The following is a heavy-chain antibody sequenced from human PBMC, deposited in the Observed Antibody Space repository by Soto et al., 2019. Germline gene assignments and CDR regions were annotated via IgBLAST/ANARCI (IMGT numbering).Heavy chain of an antibody. D-gene: IGHD3-16*01. J-gene: IGHJ4*02. CDR2: VSPYNGNT. CDR3: ARDGFGYFDY. Sequence: ASVKVSCKASGYTFTNRGISWVRQAPGQGLEWMGWVSPYNGNTNYAQKLQGRVTMTTDTSTNTAYMELRSLRSDDTAVYYCARDGFGYFDYWGQGTLVTVSS. CDR1: GYTFTNRG. V-gene: IGHV1-18*01.